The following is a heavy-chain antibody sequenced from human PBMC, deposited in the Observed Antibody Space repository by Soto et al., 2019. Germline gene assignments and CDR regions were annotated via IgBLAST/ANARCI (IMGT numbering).Heavy chain of an antibody. V-gene: IGHV4-34*01. CDR2: INHSGST. D-gene: IGHD3-10*01. Sequence: SETLSLTCAVYCGSFSGYYWSWIRQPPGKGLEWIGEINHSGSTNYNPSLKSRVTISVDTSKNQFSLKLSSVTAADTAVYYCARWFYYGSGSYYEYYYYGMDVWGQGTTVTVSS. CDR3: ARWFYYGSGSYYEYYYYGMDV. CDR1: CGSFSGYY. J-gene: IGHJ6*02.